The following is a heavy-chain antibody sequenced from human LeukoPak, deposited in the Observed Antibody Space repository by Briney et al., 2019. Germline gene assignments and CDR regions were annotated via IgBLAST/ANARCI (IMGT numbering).Heavy chain of an antibody. CDR2: IYYSGTT. J-gene: IGHJ4*02. CDR1: GGSISSYY. D-gene: IGHD6-13*01. CDR3: ARGVYIAAAQYAY. Sequence: SETLSLTCTVSGGSISSYYWSWIRQPPGKGLGWIGYIYYSGTTNYNPSLKSRVTISVDTSKNQFSLKLSSVTAADTAVYYCARGVYIAAAQYAYWGQGTLVAVSS. V-gene: IGHV4-59*01.